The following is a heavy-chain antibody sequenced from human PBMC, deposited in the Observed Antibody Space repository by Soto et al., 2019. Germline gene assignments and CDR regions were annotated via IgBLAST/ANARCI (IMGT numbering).Heavy chain of an antibody. CDR2: MNPHSGDT. Sequence: QVQLVQSGAEVRKPGASVKVSCKASGYSFTEYDITWVRQASGHGLEWVGWMNPHSGDTGSAEKFQGRVTLTKKTSLKTAYMELNNLPSADTAVYYCAIGIWFGELFRDYWGQGTLLIVSS. CDR1: GYSFTEYD. J-gene: IGHJ4*02. V-gene: IGHV1-8*01. CDR3: AIGIWFGELFRDY. D-gene: IGHD3-10*01.